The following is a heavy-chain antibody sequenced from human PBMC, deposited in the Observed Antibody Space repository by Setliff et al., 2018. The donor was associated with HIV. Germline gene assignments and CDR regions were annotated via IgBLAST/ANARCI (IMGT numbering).Heavy chain of an antibody. Sequence: LSLTCTVSGGSISIISYYWGWIRQPPGKGLEYIGSIYYSGSTYYNPSLKSRVTISVDTSKNQFSLNLRSDDTAVYYCVRIEFSGWVGFYYFDMDVWGQGTTVTVSS. CDR3: VRIEFSGWVGFYYFDMDV. D-gene: IGHD6-19*01. CDR2: IYYSGST. CDR1: GGSISIISYY. V-gene: IGHV4-39*01. J-gene: IGHJ6*02.